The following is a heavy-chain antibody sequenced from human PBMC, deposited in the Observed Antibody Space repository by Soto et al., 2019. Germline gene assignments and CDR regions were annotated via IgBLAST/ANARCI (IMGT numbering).Heavy chain of an antibody. J-gene: IGHJ5*02. Sequence: SETLSLTCTVSGGSISSSSYYWGWIRQPPGKGLEWIGSIYYSGSTYYNPSLKSRVTISVDTSKNQFSLKLSSVTAADTAVYYCARHLHPPKSSLGYCSSTSCYEGNWFDPWGQGTLVTVSS. V-gene: IGHV4-39*01. D-gene: IGHD2-2*01. CDR2: IYYSGST. CDR1: GGSISSSSYY. CDR3: ARHLHPPKSSLGYCSSTSCYEGNWFDP.